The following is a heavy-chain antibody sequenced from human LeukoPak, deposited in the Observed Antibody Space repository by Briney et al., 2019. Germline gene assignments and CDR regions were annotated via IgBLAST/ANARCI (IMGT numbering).Heavy chain of an antibody. D-gene: IGHD2-2*01. CDR2: IYTSRST. CDR1: GGSISSGRYY. CDR3: ARETLHCSSTRCSPYCFDY. Sequence: SQTLSLTCTVSGGSISSGRYYWSWIRHPAGKGLEWIGRIYTSRSTNYNPSLKRRVNISVDTSKNQFSVKLSSVSAADTAVYYCARETLHCSSTRCSPYCFDYWGQGTLVTVSS. J-gene: IGHJ4*02. V-gene: IGHV4-61*02.